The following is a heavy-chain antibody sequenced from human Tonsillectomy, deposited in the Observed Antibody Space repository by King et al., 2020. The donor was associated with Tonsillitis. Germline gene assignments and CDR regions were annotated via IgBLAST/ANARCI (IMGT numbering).Heavy chain of an antibody. Sequence: VQLVESGGGVVQPGGSLRLSCAASGFIFNDYGMHWLRQAPGKGLEWVSYIRYDGTNRYFADSVEGRFTISRDNSKNILFLQMNSLRSEDTAVYYCATAGYASGWIFDSWGQGTLVTVSS. V-gene: IGHV3-30*02. CDR2: IRYDGTNR. D-gene: IGHD6-19*01. CDR1: GFIFNDYG. CDR3: ATAGYASGWIFDS. J-gene: IGHJ4*02.